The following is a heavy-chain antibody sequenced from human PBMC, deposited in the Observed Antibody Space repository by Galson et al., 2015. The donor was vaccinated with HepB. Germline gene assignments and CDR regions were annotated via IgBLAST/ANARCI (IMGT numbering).Heavy chain of an antibody. Sequence: SVKVSCKASGGTFSTHAISWVRQAPGQGLEWMGWISAYNGNTNYAQKLQGRVTMTTDTSTSTAYMELRSLRSDDTAVYYCARDRGRDGYQELPSDYWGQGTLVTVSS. D-gene: IGHD5-24*01. V-gene: IGHV1-18*01. CDR1: GGTFSTHA. CDR3: ARDRGRDGYQELPSDY. CDR2: ISAYNGNT. J-gene: IGHJ4*02.